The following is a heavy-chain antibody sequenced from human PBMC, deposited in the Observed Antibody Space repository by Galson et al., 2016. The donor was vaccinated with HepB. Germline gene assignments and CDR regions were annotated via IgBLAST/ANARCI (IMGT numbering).Heavy chain of an antibody. CDR3: ARLRRVGAAGSYSYHSMDV. CDR2: IHYSGST. J-gene: IGHJ6*02. V-gene: IGHV4-59*02. Sequence: ETLSLTCSVSGGSVSSDYWSWIRQPPGKGLEWIAYIHYSGSTDYNPSLKSRVSISLDTSKNQFSLRLTSVTAADTAVYFCARLRRVGAAGSYSYHSMDVWGQGTTVTVSS. D-gene: IGHD6-13*01. CDR1: GGSVSSDY.